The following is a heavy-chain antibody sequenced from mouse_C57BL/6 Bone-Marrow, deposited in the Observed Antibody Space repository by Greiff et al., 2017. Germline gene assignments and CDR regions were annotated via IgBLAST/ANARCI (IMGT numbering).Heavy chain of an antibody. CDR2: INPNYGTI. Sequence: EVQLQESGPELVKPGASVKISCKASGYSFTDYNMHWVKQSYGKSLEWIGVINPNYGTISYNQKFKGKATLTVDQSSNTAYMKLNSLTSEDSAVYNCARGYDYDYAMDYWGQGTTVTVSS. J-gene: IGHJ4*01. D-gene: IGHD2-4*01. CDR1: GYSFTDYN. CDR3: ARGYDYDYAMDY. V-gene: IGHV1-39*01.